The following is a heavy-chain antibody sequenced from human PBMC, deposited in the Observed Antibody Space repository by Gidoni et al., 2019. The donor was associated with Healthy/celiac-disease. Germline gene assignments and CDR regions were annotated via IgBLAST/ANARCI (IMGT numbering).Heavy chain of an antibody. CDR2: IYYSGST. J-gene: IGHJ4*02. CDR1: GGSISSGSYY. CDR3: AGEWVH. V-gene: IGHV4-39*07. Sequence: QLQLQAAGPGLVKPSETLSLTCTVSGGSISSGSYYWGGIRQPPGKGRGWIGSIYYSGSTYYNPSLKSRVTISVDTSKNQFSLKLSSVTAADTAVYYCAGEWVHWGQGTLVTVSS. D-gene: IGHD1-26*01.